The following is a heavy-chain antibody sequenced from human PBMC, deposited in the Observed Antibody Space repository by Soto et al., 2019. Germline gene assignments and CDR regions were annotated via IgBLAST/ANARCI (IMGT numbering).Heavy chain of an antibody. CDR3: ARVGPSREVPYPFEY. V-gene: IGHV1-18*01. CDR1: GYTFSTYG. D-gene: IGHD1-26*01. Sequence: GPGVRKPGASVNVSCKASGYTFSTYGISCVRQAPGQGLEWMGWISAYNHYTHYAQKFQCRVTMTTDTSTNTTYMELRSLRSGDTAMYFCARVGPSREVPYPFEYWGQGTLVTVSS. J-gene: IGHJ4*02. CDR2: ISAYNHYT.